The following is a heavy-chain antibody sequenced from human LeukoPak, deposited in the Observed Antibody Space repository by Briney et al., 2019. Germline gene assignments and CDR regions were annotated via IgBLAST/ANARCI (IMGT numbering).Heavy chain of an antibody. CDR2: ISSSGSTI. J-gene: IGHJ4*02. CDR1: GFTFSDYY. D-gene: IGHD6-13*01. V-gene: IGHV3-11*04. Sequence: GGSLRLSXAASGFTFSDYYMSWIRQAPGKGLEWVSYISSSGSTIYYADSVKGRFTISRDNAKNSLYLQMNSLRAEDTAVYYCARGEWQQLAAFDYWGQGTLVTVSS. CDR3: ARGEWQQLAAFDY.